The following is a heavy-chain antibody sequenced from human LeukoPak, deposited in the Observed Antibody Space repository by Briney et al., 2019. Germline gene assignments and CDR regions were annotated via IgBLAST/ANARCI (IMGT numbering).Heavy chain of an antibody. Sequence: GGSLRLSCAASGFTFSRDSMSWVRQAPGKGLEWVSYINGGGSPIYYADSVRGRFTISRDNAKNSLYLQMNSLRAEDTAVYYCVRDNPRCCGVVPANIDDYWGQGTLVTVSS. V-gene: IGHV3-48*01. CDR2: INGGGSPI. J-gene: IGHJ4*02. CDR3: VRDNPRCCGVVPANIDDY. CDR1: GFTFSRDS. D-gene: IGHD2-15*01.